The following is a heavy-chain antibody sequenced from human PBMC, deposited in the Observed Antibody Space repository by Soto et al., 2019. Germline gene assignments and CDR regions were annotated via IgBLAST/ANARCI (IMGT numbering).Heavy chain of an antibody. CDR2: ISPSTSHI. CDR1: GFTFSSCT. D-gene: IGHD2-15*01. Sequence: EVHLVESGGGLVKPGGSLRLSCAVSGFTFSSCTMNWVRQAPGKGLEWVSSISPSTSHIYYADSVKGRFTISRDNAKNSLFLQMNSLRAEDTAVYYCSGCSGGACHQNYGMDVWGQRTTVTVSS. J-gene: IGHJ6*02. CDR3: SGCSGGACHQNYGMDV. V-gene: IGHV3-21*01.